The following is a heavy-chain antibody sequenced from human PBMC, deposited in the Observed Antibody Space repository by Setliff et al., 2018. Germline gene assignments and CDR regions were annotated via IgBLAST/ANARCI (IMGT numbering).Heavy chain of an antibody. Sequence: ASVKVSCKASGGTFSSYAISWVRQAPGQGLEWMGRIIPIFGTANYAQKFQGRVTMTRDTSTGTVYMELSSLRSEDTAVYYCARDISPRGYSGYDNAFDIWGQGTMVTVSS. CDR1: GGTFSSYA. D-gene: IGHD5-12*01. V-gene: IGHV1-69*05. CDR2: IIPIFGTA. CDR3: ARDISPRGYSGYDNAFDI. J-gene: IGHJ3*02.